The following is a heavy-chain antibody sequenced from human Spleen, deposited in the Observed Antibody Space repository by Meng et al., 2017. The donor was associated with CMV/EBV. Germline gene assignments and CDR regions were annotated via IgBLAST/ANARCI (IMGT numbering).Heavy chain of an antibody. D-gene: IGHD2-15*01. Sequence: EGSLRLSCAASGFTFSSYWMHWVRQAPGKGLVWVSRINSDGSSTSYADSVKDRFTISRDNAKNTLYLQMNTLRPEDTAVYYCARKQGGRYGMDVWGQGTTVTVSS. CDR1: GFTFSSYW. V-gene: IGHV3-74*01. CDR2: INSDGSST. J-gene: IGHJ6*02. CDR3: ARKQGGRYGMDV.